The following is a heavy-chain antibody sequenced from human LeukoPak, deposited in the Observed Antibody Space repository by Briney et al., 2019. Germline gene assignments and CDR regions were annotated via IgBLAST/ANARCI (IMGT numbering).Heavy chain of an antibody. CDR2: VNHTGGI. V-gene: IGHV4-34*01. J-gene: IGHJ3*02. CDR1: GGSFSGYS. Sequence: PSETLSLTCAVYGGSFSGYSWSWIRQSPEKGLEWIGEVNHTGGIAYNPSLKSRVTVSLDTSKNQFSLQLTSVTAADSAVYYCARQHTFDIWGRGTMVSVSS. CDR3: ARQHTFDI.